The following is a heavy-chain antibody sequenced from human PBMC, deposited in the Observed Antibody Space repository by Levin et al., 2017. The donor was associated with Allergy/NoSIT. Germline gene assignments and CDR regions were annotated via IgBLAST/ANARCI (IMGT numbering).Heavy chain of an antibody. CDR2: ISTHNGNT. V-gene: IGHV1-18*01. Sequence: ASVKVSCKASGYTFKNYGISWVRQAPGQGLEWMGWISTHNGNTNYAQSFQGRVTMTTDTSTSTADMELRSLTSDDTAVYYCARFVVTPVSYFYMDVWGKGTTVTVSS. J-gene: IGHJ6*03. D-gene: IGHD2-2*01. CDR1: GYTFKNYG. CDR3: ARFVVTPVSYFYMDV.